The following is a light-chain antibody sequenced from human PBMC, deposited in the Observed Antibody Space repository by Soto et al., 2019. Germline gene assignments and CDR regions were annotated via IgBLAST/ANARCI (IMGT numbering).Light chain of an antibody. V-gene: IGKV1-5*01. CDR2: DAS. J-gene: IGKJ2*02. CDR1: QSVTDW. Sequence: DIQLTQSPSTLSAPVGDRVTITCRASQSVTDWLAWYQQKPGKAPKLLIYDASSLQSGVPSRFSGSGSGTELSITISSLQPDDFATYYCQQYYRSCTFGQGTKVEIK. CDR3: QQYYRSCT.